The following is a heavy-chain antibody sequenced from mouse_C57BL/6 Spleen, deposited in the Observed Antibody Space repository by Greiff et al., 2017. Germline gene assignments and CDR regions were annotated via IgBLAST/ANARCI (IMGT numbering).Heavy chain of an antibody. CDR2: INPNNGGT. CDR1: GYTFTDYN. J-gene: IGHJ4*01. Sequence: VQLQQSGPELVKPGASVKLSCKASGYTFTDYNMHWVKQSHGKSLEWIGYINPNNGGTSYNRKFKGKATLTVNKSSSTAYMELRSLTSEDTAVYDCARDLLYSSGYEDYWGQGTSVTVST. V-gene: IGHV1-22*01. CDR3: ARDLLYSSGYEDY. D-gene: IGHD3-2*02.